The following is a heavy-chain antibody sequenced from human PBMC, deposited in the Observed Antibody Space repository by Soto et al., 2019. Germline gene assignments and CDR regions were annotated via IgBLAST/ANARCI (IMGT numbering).Heavy chain of an antibody. V-gene: IGHV3-23*01. Sequence: EVQLLESGGGLVQPGGSLRLSCAASGFTFSSYVMSWVRQAPGKGLEWVSGITGSGGSTYYADSVKGRFTISRDNSKNTLYLQLNSLRAEDTAVYYCAKEGAVSYYFDYWGQGTLVTVSS. CDR1: GFTFSSYV. CDR3: AKEGAVSYYFDY. J-gene: IGHJ4*02. CDR2: ITGSGGST. D-gene: IGHD6-6*01.